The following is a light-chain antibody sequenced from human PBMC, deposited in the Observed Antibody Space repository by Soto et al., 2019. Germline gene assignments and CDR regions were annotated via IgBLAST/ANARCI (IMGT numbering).Light chain of an antibody. CDR3: VLYMGSGISL. V-gene: IGLV8-61*01. CDR1: SGSVSTTYY. Sequence: QAVVTQEPSFSVSPGGTVTLTCGLSSGSVSTTYYPSWYQQTPGQAPRTLIYSTNTLSSGVPDRFSGSILGNKAALTITGAQADYESDYYCVLYMGSGISLFGGGTKLTVL. CDR2: STN. J-gene: IGLJ2*01.